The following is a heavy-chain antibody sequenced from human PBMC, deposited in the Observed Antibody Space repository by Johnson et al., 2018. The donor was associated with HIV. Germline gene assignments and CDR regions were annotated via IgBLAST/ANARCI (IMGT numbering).Heavy chain of an antibody. Sequence: QVRLVESGGGLVKPGGSLRLSCAASGFSFSDYYMSWIRQAPGKGLESVSYISSSGSIISYADSVKGRFTISRDNAKKSLYLQMNSLRAEDTAVYYCARDSTPWGGDYVGYAFDIWGQGTTVTVSS. D-gene: IGHD4-17*01. CDR1: GFSFSDYY. J-gene: IGHJ3*02. CDR2: ISSSGSII. CDR3: ARDSTPWGGDYVGYAFDI. V-gene: IGHV3-11*04.